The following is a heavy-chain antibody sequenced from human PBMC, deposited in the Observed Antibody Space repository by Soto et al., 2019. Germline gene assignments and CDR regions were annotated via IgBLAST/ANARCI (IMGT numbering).Heavy chain of an antibody. J-gene: IGHJ6*02. CDR2: INPRSGST. CDR1: GDTFNNHF. CDR3: ARAPRGTVVGYYYYAMDV. D-gene: IGHD1-26*01. Sequence: QVNLVQSGAEVAKPGASVKVSCKASGDTFNNHFLHWVRLAPGQALEWMGMINPRSGSTTYSERLQDKVTITRDTSTTTVYIELSSLRSEDTATYYCARAPRGTVVGYYYYAMDVWGQGTTVTVSS. V-gene: IGHV1-46*02.